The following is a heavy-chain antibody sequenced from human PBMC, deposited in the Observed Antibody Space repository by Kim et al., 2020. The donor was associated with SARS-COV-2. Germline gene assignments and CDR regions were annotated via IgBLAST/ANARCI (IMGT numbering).Heavy chain of an antibody. CDR2: ISSSGSTI. D-gene: IGHD3-10*01. V-gene: IGHV3-48*03. CDR1: GFTFSSYE. Sequence: GGSLRLSCAASGFTFSSYEMNWVRQAPGKGLEWVSYISSSGSTIYYADSVKGRFTISRDNAKNSLYLQMNSLRAEDTAVYYCAREAYGSGNLLKLGLDYWGQGTLVTVSS. J-gene: IGHJ4*02. CDR3: AREAYGSGNLLKLGLDY.